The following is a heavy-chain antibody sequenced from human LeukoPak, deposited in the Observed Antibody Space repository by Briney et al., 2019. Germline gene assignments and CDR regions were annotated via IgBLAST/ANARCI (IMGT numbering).Heavy chain of an antibody. J-gene: IGHJ4*02. CDR1: GFTFSIYG. CDR3: ARDTNYYDSSGYSV. Sequence: PGGSLRLSCAASGFTFSIYGMNWVRQAPGKGLQWVSSISSTSSYIYYADSVKGRFTISRDNAKNSLYLQMNSLRAEDTAVYYCARDTNYYDSSGYSVWGPGTLVTVSS. CDR2: ISSTSSYI. D-gene: IGHD3-22*01. V-gene: IGHV3-21*01.